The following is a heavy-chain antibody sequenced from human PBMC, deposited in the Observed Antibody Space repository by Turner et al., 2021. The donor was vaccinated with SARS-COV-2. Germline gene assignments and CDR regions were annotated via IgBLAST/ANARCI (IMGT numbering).Heavy chain of an antibody. V-gene: IGHV3-74*01. CDR2: IDTDGSTT. CDR3: GRDLSGRSDY. J-gene: IGHJ4*02. Sequence: EVQLVESGGGLVQPGGSLRLSCAVSGFTFSTYWMHWVRQAQGKGLVWVSRIDTDGSTTNYADSVKGRFTISRDNAKNTLYLQMNSLRAEDTAVYYCGRDLSGRSDYWGQGTLVTVSS. D-gene: IGHD1-1*01. CDR1: GFTFSTYW.